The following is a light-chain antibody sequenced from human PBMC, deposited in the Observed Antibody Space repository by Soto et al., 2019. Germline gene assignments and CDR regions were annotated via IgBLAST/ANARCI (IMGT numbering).Light chain of an antibody. CDR2: DVS. Sequence: QSALTQPRSVSGSPGQSVTISCTGTSSDVGGYNYVSWYQQHPGKAPKLMIYDVSKQPSGVPDRFSGSKPGNTASLTISGLQAEDEADYYCCSYAGSYYVFGTGTKLTVL. V-gene: IGLV2-11*01. CDR3: CSYAGSYYV. J-gene: IGLJ1*01. CDR1: SSDVGGYNY.